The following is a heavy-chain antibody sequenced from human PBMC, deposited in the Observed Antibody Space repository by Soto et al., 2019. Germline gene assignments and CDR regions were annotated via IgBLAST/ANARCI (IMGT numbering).Heavy chain of an antibody. CDR2: ISIGGSET. D-gene: IGHD5-12*01. J-gene: IGHJ4*02. CDR1: GLTFSSSW. Sequence: PGGSLRLSCEASGLTFSSSWMHWVRQAPGKGLVWVSRISIGGSETYYADSVKGRFTISRDNARNTLYLQMDSLRAEDTAVYFCVRGYTGYGKFDYWGQGTPVTVSS. CDR3: VRGYTGYGKFDY. V-gene: IGHV3-74*01.